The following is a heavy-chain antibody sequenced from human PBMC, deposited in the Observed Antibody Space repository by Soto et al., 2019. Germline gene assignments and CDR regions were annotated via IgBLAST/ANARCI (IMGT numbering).Heavy chain of an antibody. V-gene: IGHV4-34*01. CDR3: ARGVSYYDSSGYYYSDYYGMEV. CDR2: INHSGST. J-gene: IGHJ6*02. D-gene: IGHD3-22*01. Sequence: PSETLSLTCSGYVGSFSGYYCICILPNPVKVLECIGEINHSGSTNYNPSLKSRVTISVGTSKNQFSLKLSSVTAADTAVYYCARGVSYYDSSGYYYSDYYGMEVWGQGTTVTVSS. CDR1: VGSFSGYY.